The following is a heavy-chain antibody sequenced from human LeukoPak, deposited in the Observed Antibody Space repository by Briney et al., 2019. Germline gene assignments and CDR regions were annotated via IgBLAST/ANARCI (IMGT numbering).Heavy chain of an antibody. CDR2: IYPDDSDT. Sequence: GESLKISCKGSGYSFTSYWIGWVRQMPGKGLEWIGIIYPDDSDTRYSPSFQGLVTISADKSISTAYLQWSSLKASDTAMYYCARHEGYCISSSCSDTFDSWGQGTMFTVSS. V-gene: IGHV5-51*01. CDR3: ARHEGYCISSSCSDTFDS. J-gene: IGHJ3*02. CDR1: GYSFTSYW. D-gene: IGHD2-2*01.